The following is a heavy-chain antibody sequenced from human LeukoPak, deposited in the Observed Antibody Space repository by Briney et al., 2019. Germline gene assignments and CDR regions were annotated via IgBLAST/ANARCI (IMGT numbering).Heavy chain of an antibody. CDR1: GYTFTGYY. J-gene: IGHJ5*02. Sequence: ASLRVSSTASGYTFTGYYMHWVRQAPGQGLEWIGWIHPNSGDTNYAQNFQGRVTMTRDTSISTAYMGLSRLRSDDTAVYYCARPTEYYSSRGWFDPWGQGTLVTVSS. D-gene: IGHD6-13*01. CDR3: ARPTEYYSSRGWFDP. CDR2: IHPNSGDT. V-gene: IGHV1-2*02.